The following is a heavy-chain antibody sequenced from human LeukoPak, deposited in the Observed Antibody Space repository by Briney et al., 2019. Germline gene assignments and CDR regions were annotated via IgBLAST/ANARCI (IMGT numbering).Heavy chain of an antibody. D-gene: IGHD3-22*01. CDR2: IYYSGST. J-gene: IGHJ4*02. CDR1: GGSISSGDYY. CDR3: ARDLGDSSGYSYFDY. Sequence: MTSETLSLTCTVSGGSISSGDYYWSWIRQPPGKGREWIGYIYYSGSTYYNPSLKSRVTISVDTSKHQFSLKLSSVTAADTAVYYCARDLGDSSGYSYFDYWGQGTLVTVSS. V-gene: IGHV4-30-4*08.